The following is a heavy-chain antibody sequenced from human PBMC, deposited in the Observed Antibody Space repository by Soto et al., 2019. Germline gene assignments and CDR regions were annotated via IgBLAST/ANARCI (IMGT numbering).Heavy chain of an antibody. CDR2: IKEDGSEI. D-gene: IGHD3-10*01. J-gene: IGHJ4*02. CDR1: GFTFSSYW. CDR3: VRSSGWTGDY. Sequence: EVQLVESGGGLVQPGGSLRLSCVASGFTFSSYWMNWVRQVPGKGLEWLANIKEDGSEIHYVDSVKGRFTISRDNAKNSLDLQMSSLRVEDTAVYHCVRSSGWTGDYWGQGIVVTVSS. V-gene: IGHV3-7*04.